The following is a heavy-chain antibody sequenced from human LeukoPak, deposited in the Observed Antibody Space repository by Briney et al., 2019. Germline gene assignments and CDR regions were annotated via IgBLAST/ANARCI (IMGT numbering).Heavy chain of an antibody. Sequence: GGSLRLSCAASGFTFSNYALNWVRQAPGKGLEWVSAISGSGGSTYYADSVKGRFTISRDNSKNTLYLQMNSLRAEDTAVYYCAKDEEWIQPYYFDYWGQGTLVTVSS. CDR1: GFTFSNYA. J-gene: IGHJ4*02. CDR2: ISGSGGST. V-gene: IGHV3-23*01. CDR3: AKDEEWIQPYYFDY. D-gene: IGHD5-18*01.